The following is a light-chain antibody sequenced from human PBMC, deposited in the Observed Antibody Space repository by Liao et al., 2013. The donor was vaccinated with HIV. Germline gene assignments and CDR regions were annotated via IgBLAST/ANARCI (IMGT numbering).Light chain of an antibody. V-gene: IGLV3-21*01. CDR2: YDS. CDR3: QVWDTNNDHPYV. Sequence: SYVLTQPPSVSVAPGKTARITCGGKNIGSKSVHWYQQKPGQAPVLVIYYDSNRPSSIPERFSGSNSGNTATLTISRVEAGDEADYYCQVWDTNNDHPYVFGSGTKVTVL. J-gene: IGLJ1*01. CDR1: NIGSKS.